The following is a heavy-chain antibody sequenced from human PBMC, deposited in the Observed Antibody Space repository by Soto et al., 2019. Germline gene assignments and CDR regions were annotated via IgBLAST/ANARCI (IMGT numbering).Heavy chain of an antibody. J-gene: IGHJ6*02. CDR1: GFTFSSYG. D-gene: IGHD5-18*01. Sequence: QAGGSLRLSCAASGFTFSSYGMHWVRQVPGKGLEWVAVIWYDGSNKYYADSVKGRFTISRDNSKNTLYLQMNSLRAEDTAVYYCARDRGYSYGYYGMDVWGQGTTVTVSS. CDR3: ARDRGYSYGYYGMDV. V-gene: IGHV3-33*01. CDR2: IWYDGSNK.